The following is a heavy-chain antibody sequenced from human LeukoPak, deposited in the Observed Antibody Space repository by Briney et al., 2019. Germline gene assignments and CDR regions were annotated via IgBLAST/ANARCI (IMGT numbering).Heavy chain of an antibody. D-gene: IGHD6-19*01. CDR2: ISGGGGPT. CDR1: GFTFSTYA. J-gene: IGHJ4*02. V-gene: IGHV3-23*01. CDR3: AKTRGEEQWLQPVDY. Sequence: GGSLRPSCAASGFTFSTYAMTWVRQAPGKGLEWVSGISGGGGPTYYADSVRGRFTISRDNSKNTLYLQMNSLRAEDTAVYYCAKTRGEEQWLQPVDYWGQGTLVTVSS.